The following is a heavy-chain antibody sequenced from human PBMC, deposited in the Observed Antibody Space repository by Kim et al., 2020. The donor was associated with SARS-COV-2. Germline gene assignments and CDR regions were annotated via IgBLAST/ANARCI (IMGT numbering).Heavy chain of an antibody. Sequence: ADSVKGRLTISRDNSKNTLYLQMNSLRAEDTAVYYCAKSRTLVIPAANDCWGQGTLVTVSS. CDR3: AKSRTLVIPAANDC. V-gene: IGHV3-23*01. J-gene: IGHJ4*02. D-gene: IGHD2-2*01.